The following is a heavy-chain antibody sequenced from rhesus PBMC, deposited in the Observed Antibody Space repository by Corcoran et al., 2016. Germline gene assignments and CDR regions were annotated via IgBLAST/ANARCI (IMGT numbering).Heavy chain of an antibody. J-gene: IGHJ6*01. Sequence: QVQLQESGPGLVKPSETLSLTCAVSGGSISGGYYWCWIRQHPGQGLEWIGNIHGKSAGTYYNPSRKRRVTIAKDTSKNQFAMKLSSVTAADTAVYYWARERIGGTLRPYGLDSWGQGVVVTVSS. CDR2: IHGKSAGT. V-gene: IGHV4S7*01. CDR3: ARERIGGTLRPYGLDS. D-gene: IGHD1-44*01. CDR1: GGSISGGYY.